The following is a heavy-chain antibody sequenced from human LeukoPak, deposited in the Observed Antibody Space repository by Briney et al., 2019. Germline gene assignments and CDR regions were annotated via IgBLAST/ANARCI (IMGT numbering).Heavy chain of an antibody. CDR1: GGSISSYY. Sequence: SETLSLTCTVSGGSISSYYWSWIWQPPGKGLEWIGYIYYSGSTNYNPSLKSRVTISVDTSKNQFSLKLSSVTAADTAVYYCARLKKDCNHYFDYWGQGTLVTVSS. CDR3: ARLKKDCNHYFDY. V-gene: IGHV4-59*01. CDR2: IYYSGST. D-gene: IGHD2-21*02. J-gene: IGHJ4*02.